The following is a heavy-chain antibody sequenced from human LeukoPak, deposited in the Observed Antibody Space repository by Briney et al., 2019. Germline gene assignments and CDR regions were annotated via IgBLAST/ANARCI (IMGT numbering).Heavy chain of an antibody. CDR1: GFIFSNYG. Sequence: GGSLRLSCEVSGFIFSNYGMHWVRQAPGKGLEWVALIWYDGRTKFHADSVKGRFTISRDNSKNTLYLQMNSLRAEDTAVYYCAKSGGPRGYYYYMDVWGKGTTVTVSS. CDR3: AKSGGPRGYYYYMDV. V-gene: IGHV3-33*06. J-gene: IGHJ6*03. CDR2: IWYDGRTK. D-gene: IGHD3-16*01.